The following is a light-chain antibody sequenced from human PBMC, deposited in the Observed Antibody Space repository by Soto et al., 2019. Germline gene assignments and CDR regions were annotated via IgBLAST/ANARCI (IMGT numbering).Light chain of an antibody. CDR2: CAS. Sequence: DIQMTQSPSFVSASVGDRVTITGRASQGICRWLVWYQQRPGKAPALLIYCASSLQSGVPSRFSGSGSGTDFTLPISSLQPEDFATYYCQQANSFPLTFGQGTRLEIK. CDR3: QQANSFPLT. J-gene: IGKJ5*01. V-gene: IGKV1-12*01. CDR1: QGICRW.